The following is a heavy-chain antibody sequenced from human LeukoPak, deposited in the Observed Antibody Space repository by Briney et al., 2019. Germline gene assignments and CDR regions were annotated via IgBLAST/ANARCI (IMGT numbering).Heavy chain of an antibody. D-gene: IGHD3-22*01. Sequence: SETLSLTCTVSGYSISSGYFWGWMRQPPGKGLEWIGEINHSGSTNYNPSLKSRVTISVDTSKNQFSLKLSSVTAADTAVYYCARRGYYLPFDYWGQGTLVTVSS. CDR3: ARRGYYLPFDY. J-gene: IGHJ4*02. CDR1: GYSISSGYF. V-gene: IGHV4-38-2*02. CDR2: INHSGST.